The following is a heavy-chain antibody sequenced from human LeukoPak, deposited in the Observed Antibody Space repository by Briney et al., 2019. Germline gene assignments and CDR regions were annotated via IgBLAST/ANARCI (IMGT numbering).Heavy chain of an antibody. CDR1: GGSISSYY. D-gene: IGHD3-10*01. Sequence: SETLSLTCTVSGGSISSYYWSWIRQPPGKGLGWIGDMYNSGSTNYNPSLKSRVTISVDTSKNHFSLKLSSVTAADTAVYYCARNPLSGSGSYYDYWGQGTLVTVSS. CDR3: ARNPLSGSGSYYDY. CDR2: MYNSGST. V-gene: IGHV4-59*08. J-gene: IGHJ4*02.